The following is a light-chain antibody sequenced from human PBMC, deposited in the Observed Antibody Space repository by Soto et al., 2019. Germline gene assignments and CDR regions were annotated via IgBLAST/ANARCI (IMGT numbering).Light chain of an antibody. V-gene: IGKV1-5*01. CDR3: QQYNTHMFT. CDR1: QSIRTW. CDR2: DAS. Sequence: DLQMTQSPSSLSASVGDRVTITCRASQSIRTWLAWYQQKPGKAPKLLIYDASSLDSGVPSRFSGSGSGTEFTLTISSLQPDDFATYFCQQYNTHMFTFGPGTKVDIK. J-gene: IGKJ3*01.